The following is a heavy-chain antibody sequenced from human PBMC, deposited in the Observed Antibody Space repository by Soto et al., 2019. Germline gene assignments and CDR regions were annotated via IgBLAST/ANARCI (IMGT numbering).Heavy chain of an antibody. CDR2: IYHSGST. D-gene: IGHD3-16*01. Sequence: PSETLSLTCAVSGGSISSSNWWSWVRQPPGKGLEWIGEIYHSGSTNYNPSLKSRVTISVDKSKNQFSLKLSSVTAADTAVYYCARDVRGRPMAATRYYYGMDVWGQGTTVTVSS. CDR1: GGSISSSNW. J-gene: IGHJ6*02. CDR3: ARDVRGRPMAATRYYYGMDV. V-gene: IGHV4-4*02.